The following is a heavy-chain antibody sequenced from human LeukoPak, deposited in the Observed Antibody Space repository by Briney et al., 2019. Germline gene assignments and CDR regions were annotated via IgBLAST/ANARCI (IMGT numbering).Heavy chain of an antibody. V-gene: IGHV1-2*02. Sequence: ASVKVPCKASGYTFTGYYMHWVRQAPGQGLEWMGWINPNSGGTNYAQKFQGRVTMTRDTSISTAYMELSRLRSDDTAVYYCASGDYGDYPNWFDPWGQGTLVTVSS. CDR2: INPNSGGT. J-gene: IGHJ5*02. CDR1: GYTFTGYY. CDR3: ASGDYGDYPNWFDP. D-gene: IGHD4-17*01.